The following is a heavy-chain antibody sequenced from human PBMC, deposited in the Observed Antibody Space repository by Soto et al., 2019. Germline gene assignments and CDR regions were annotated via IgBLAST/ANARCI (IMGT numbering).Heavy chain of an antibody. CDR3: ARSHGSSTSLEIYYYYYYGMDV. Sequence: QVQLVQSGAEVKKPGSSVKVSCKASGGTFSSYAISWVRQAPGQGLEWIGGIIPISETTNYAQKVQGRVTMTADESKSTAYMALSSLRSEDTAVYYCARSHGSSTSLEIYYYYYYGMDVWGQGTTVTVSS. J-gene: IGHJ6*02. V-gene: IGHV1-69*01. CDR1: GGTFSSYA. D-gene: IGHD2-2*01. CDR2: IIPISETT.